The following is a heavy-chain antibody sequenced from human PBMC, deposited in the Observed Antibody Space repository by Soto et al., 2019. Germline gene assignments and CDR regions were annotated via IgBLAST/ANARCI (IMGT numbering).Heavy chain of an antibody. CDR2: ISWNSGGT. CDR3: AKDIGSSSSGWYFDL. J-gene: IGHJ2*01. V-gene: IGHV3-9*01. Sequence: EVQLVESGGGLVQPGRSLRLSCAASGFTFDDYAMHWVRQGPGKGLEWVSGISWNSGGTGYADSVKGRFTISRDNAKNSLYLQMNSLRPEDTAFYYCAKDIGSSSSGWYFDLWGRGTLVTVSS. D-gene: IGHD6-6*01. CDR1: GFTFDDYA.